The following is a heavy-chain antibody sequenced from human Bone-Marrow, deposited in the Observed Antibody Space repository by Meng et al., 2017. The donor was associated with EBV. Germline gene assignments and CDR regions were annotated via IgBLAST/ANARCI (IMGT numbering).Heavy chain of an antibody. D-gene: IGHD4-17*01. CDR3: ARGRTVTTYGWFDP. Sequence: QVQLVESGGGLVKPGGSXXXXGAASGFTFSDYYMSWIRQAPGKGLEWVSYISSSGSTIYYADSVKGRFTISRDNAKNSLYLQMNSLRAEDTAVYYCARGRTVTTYGWFDPWGQGTLVTVSS. CDR2: ISSSGSTI. V-gene: IGHV3-11*01. J-gene: IGHJ5*02. CDR1: GFTFSDYY.